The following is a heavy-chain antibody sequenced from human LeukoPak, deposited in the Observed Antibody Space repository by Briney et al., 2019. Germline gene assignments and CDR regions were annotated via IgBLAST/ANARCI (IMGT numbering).Heavy chain of an antibody. J-gene: IGHJ4*02. D-gene: IGHD1-26*01. Sequence: GGSLRLSCVASELIFSDFSMTWVRHSRGRGPEWVATIKKDGSEKYYVDSVKGRFTISRDNAENTLYLHMTSLRADDTAVYYCTRGGRYTSYYWQYWGPGTLVTVSS. CDR3: TRGGRYTSYYWQY. CDR1: ELIFSDFS. CDR2: IKKDGSEK. V-gene: IGHV3-7*01.